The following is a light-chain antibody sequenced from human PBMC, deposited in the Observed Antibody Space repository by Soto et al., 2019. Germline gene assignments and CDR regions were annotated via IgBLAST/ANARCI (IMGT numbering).Light chain of an antibody. V-gene: IGKV3-20*01. J-gene: IGKJ3*01. CDR1: QSVSNNY. Sequence: EIVLAQSPGTLSLSPGERATLSCRASQSVSNNYLAWYQQKPGQPPRLLIDGASNRATGIPDRFSGSGSGTDFSLTISRVDPEDSAVYYCQQYGRSPLFTFGPGTKVDIK. CDR3: QQYGRSPLFT. CDR2: GAS.